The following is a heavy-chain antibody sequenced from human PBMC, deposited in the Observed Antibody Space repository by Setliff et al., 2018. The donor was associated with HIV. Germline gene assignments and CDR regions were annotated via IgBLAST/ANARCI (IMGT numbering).Heavy chain of an antibody. D-gene: IGHD1-26*01. CDR2: IYHSGST. CDR1: GGSIRSGSYY. CDR3: ARDEGAGPVDS. J-gene: IGHJ4*02. Sequence: SETLSLTCTVSGGSIRSGSYYWSWIRQHTEKGLEWIGYIYHSGSTYYNPSRKSRVSISIDMSKNQFYLKLNSVTAADTAVYYCARDEGAGPVDSWGRGTLVTVSS. V-gene: IGHV4-31*03.